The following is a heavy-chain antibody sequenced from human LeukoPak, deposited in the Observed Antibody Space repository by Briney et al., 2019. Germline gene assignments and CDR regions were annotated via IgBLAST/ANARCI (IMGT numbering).Heavy chain of an antibody. Sequence: GASVKVSCKASGYTFTSYYMHWVRQAPGQGLEWMGIINPSGGSTSYAQKFQGRVTMTRDTSTSTVYMELSSLRSEDTAVYYCATVSPNILTGYPHYYYYYMDVWGKGTTVTISS. D-gene: IGHD3-9*01. CDR2: INPSGGST. CDR3: ATVSPNILTGYPHYYYYYMDV. CDR1: GYTFTSYY. J-gene: IGHJ6*03. V-gene: IGHV1-46*01.